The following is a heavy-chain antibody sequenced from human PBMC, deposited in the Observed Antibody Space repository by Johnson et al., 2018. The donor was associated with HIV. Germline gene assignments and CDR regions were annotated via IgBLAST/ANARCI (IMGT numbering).Heavy chain of an antibody. J-gene: IGHJ3*02. CDR2: IKQDGSEK. CDR1: GFTFSDYW. D-gene: IGHD7-27*01. Sequence: VQLVESGGGLVQPGGSLRLSCAGSGFTFSDYWMSWVRQAPGKGLEWVANIKQDGSEKYYVDSVKGRFTISRDNAKNSLYLQMKSLRAEDTAGYYCARDALANWEEVDSFDIWGQGTMVTVSS. CDR3: ARDALANWEEVDSFDI. V-gene: IGHV3-7*05.